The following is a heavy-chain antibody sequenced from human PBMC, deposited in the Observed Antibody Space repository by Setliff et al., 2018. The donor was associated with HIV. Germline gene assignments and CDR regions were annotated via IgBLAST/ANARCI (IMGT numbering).Heavy chain of an antibody. CDR2: IKEDGSAT. D-gene: IGHD4-17*01. V-gene: IGHV3-7*01. CDR1: GFTFSRHD. J-gene: IGHJ4*02. Sequence: GGSLRLSCAASGFTFSRHDMSWVRQAPGKGLEWVANIKEDGSATYYVESVRGRFTISRDNPNNLLYLQMNSLRAEDTVVYYCARYGDYVKPFDYWGQGTLVTVSS. CDR3: ARYGDYVKPFDY.